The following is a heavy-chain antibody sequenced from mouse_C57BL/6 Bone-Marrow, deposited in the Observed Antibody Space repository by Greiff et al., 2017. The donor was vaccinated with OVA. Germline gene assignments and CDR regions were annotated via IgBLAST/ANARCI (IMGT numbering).Heavy chain of an antibody. V-gene: IGHV5-6*01. CDR1: GFTFSSYG. Sequence: EVQGVESGGDLVKPGGSLKLSCAASGFTFSSYGMSWVRQTPDKRLEWVATISSGGSYTYYPDSVKGRFTISRDNAKNTLYLQMSSLKSEDTAMYYCARQGGVYAMDYWGQGTSVTVSS. J-gene: IGHJ4*01. CDR2: ISSGGSYT. CDR3: ARQGGVYAMDY.